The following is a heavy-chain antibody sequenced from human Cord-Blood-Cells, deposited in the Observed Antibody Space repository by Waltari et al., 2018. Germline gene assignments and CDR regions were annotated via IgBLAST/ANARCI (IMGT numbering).Heavy chain of an antibody. V-gene: IGHV4-39*01. CDR3: ARREDGDYWFDP. CDR2: IYYSGST. D-gene: IGHD4-17*01. Sequence: QLQLQESGPGLVKPSETLSLTCTVSGASISSSSYYWGWIRQPPGKGLEWIGSIYYSGSTYYNPSLKSRVTISVDTSKNQFSLKLSSVTAADTAVYYCARREDGDYWFDPWGQGTLVTVSS. CDR1: GASISSSSYY. J-gene: IGHJ5*02.